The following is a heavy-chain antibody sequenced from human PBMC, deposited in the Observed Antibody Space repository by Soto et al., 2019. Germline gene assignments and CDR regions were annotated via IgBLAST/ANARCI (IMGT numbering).Heavy chain of an antibody. D-gene: IGHD3-9*01. CDR1: GFTISSYA. V-gene: IGHV3-23*01. Sequence: GGSLRLSCAASGFTISSYAMSWVRQAPGKGQEWVSAISGSGGSTYYADSVKGRFTISRDNSKNTLYLQMNSLRAEDTAVYYCAKTGNYDILTGYIHYMDVWGKGTTVTVSS. CDR2: ISGSGGST. CDR3: AKTGNYDILTGYIHYMDV. J-gene: IGHJ6*03.